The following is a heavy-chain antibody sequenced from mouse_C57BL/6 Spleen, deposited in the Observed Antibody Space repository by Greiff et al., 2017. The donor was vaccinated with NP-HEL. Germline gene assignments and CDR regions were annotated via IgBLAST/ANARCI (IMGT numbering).Heavy chain of an antibody. Sequence: QVQLQQPGAELVKPGASVKMSCKASGYTFTSYWITWVKQRPGQGLEWIGDIYPGSGSTNYNEKFKSKATLTVDTSSSTAYMQLSSLTSEDSAVYYCARVWDGYFAWFAYWGQGTLVTVSA. CDR3: ARVWDGYFAWFAY. CDR1: GYTFTSYW. V-gene: IGHV1-55*01. D-gene: IGHD2-3*01. CDR2: IYPGSGST. J-gene: IGHJ3*01.